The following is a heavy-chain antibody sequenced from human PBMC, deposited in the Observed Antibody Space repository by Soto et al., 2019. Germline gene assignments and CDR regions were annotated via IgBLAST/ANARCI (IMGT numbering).Heavy chain of an antibody. CDR3: ARVPSSGNHFDY. J-gene: IGHJ4*02. CDR1: GGSISSGGYY. D-gene: IGHD3-22*01. V-gene: IGHV4-31*03. Sequence: SETLSLTCTVSGGSISSGGYYWSWVRQHPGKGLEWIGYIYYSGSTYYNPSLKSRVTISVDTSKNQFSLKLSSVTAADTAVYYCARVPSSGNHFDYWGQGTLVTVSS. CDR2: IYYSGST.